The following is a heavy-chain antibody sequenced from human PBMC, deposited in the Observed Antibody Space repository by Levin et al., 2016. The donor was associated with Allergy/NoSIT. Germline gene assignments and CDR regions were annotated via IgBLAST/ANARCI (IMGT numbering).Heavy chain of an antibody. CDR3: ARLNGYYGSGSYRAFDI. J-gene: IGHJ3*02. CDR2: GTYTGRA. D-gene: IGHD3-10*01. V-gene: IGHV4-39*01. Sequence: SETLSLTCTVSGGSISSSTYYWGWIRQPPGKGLEWIASGTYTGRADYNPSLKGRVAMSVDTSKNQFSLKLSSVTAADTAVYYCARLNGYYGSGSYRAFDIWGQGTMVTVSS. CDR1: GGSISSSTYY.